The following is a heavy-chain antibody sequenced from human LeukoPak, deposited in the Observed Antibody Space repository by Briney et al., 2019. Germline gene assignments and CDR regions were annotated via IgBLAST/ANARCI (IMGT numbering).Heavy chain of an antibody. Sequence: SETLSLTCTVSGGSLSSSSYYWAWIRQHPGKGLEWIGYIYYSGSTYYNPSLKSRVTISVDTSKNQFSLKLSSVTAADTAVYYCARDLPLPGGYYGMDVWGQGTTVTVSS. D-gene: IGHD1-26*01. J-gene: IGHJ6*02. V-gene: IGHV4-31*03. CDR3: ARDLPLPGGYYGMDV. CDR2: IYYSGST. CDR1: GGSLSSSSYY.